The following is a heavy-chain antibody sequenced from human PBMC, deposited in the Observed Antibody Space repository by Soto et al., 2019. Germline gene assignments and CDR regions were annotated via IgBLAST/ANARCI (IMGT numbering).Heavy chain of an antibody. D-gene: IGHD2-2*01. CDR2: IYPGDSDA. CDR3: ARQGPLLGYCESTSCHYDY. Sequence: EVQLVQSGAEVKKPGESLKISCKGSGYTFPSYWIGWVRQMPGKGLEWMGIIYPGDSDARYSPSFQGQVTISVDMSISTVYLHLSSLKASDTAMYYCARQGPLLGYCESTSCHYDYWGQGTLVTVSS. CDR1: GYTFPSYW. J-gene: IGHJ4*02. V-gene: IGHV5-51*01.